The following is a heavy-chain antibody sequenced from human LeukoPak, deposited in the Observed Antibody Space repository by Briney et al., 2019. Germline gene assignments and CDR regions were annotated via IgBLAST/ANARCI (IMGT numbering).Heavy chain of an antibody. CDR2: MNPNSGNT. CDR1: GYTFTSYD. D-gene: IGHD2-15*01. V-gene: IGHV1-8*01. Sequence: GASVKVSCKASGYTFTSYDINWVRQAPGQGLEWMGWMNPNSGNTGYAQKFQGRVTITRNTSISTAYMELSSLRSEDTAVYYCARALGYCSGGSCYFFGNYYYYYGMDVWGQGTTVTVSS. J-gene: IGHJ6*02. CDR3: ARALGYCSGGSCYFFGNYYYYYGMDV.